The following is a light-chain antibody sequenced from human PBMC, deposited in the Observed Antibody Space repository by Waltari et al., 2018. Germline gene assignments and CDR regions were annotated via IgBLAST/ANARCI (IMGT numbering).Light chain of an antibody. CDR2: EVS. Sequence: QSALTQPASVSGSPGQSITISCPGTSSSGGGYHLLSWPQQHPGKAPKLIIYEVSNRPSGVSNRFSGSKSGNTASLTISGLQAEDEADYYCTSYITTRGDWVFGGGTKLTVL. CDR1: SSSGGGYHL. V-gene: IGLV2-14*01. J-gene: IGLJ3*02. CDR3: TSYITTRGDWV.